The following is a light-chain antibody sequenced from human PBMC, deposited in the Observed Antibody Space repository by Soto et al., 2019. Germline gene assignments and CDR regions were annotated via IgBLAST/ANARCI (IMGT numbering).Light chain of an antibody. CDR3: QQCNDWPHT. CDR1: QSVSSN. J-gene: IGKJ2*01. Sequence: EIVMTQSPATLSVSPGESATLSCRASQSVSSNLAWYQQKPGQAPRLLLYGASTRATGITARFSGRGSATEFTLTISSLQSGDCAVYYCQQCNDWPHTFGQGTKLEIK. CDR2: GAS. V-gene: IGKV3-15*01.